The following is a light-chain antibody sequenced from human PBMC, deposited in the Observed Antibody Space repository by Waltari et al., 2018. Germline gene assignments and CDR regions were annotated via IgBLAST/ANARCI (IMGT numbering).Light chain of an antibody. V-gene: IGLV2-11*01. Sequence: QSALTQPRSVSGSPGQSVTISCTGTSSNGGTYDYVSWYQQYPGKPPKLMMFDVSKRPSGVPDRFSGSKSDNPASLTISGLQPADEADYYCCSYAGQYTWVFGGGTKLTVL. J-gene: IGLJ3*02. CDR2: DVS. CDR1: SSNGGTYDY. CDR3: CSYAGQYTWV.